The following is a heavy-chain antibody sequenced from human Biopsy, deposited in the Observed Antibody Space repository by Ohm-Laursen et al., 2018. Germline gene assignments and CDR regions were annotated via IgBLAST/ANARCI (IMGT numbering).Heavy chain of an antibody. V-gene: IGHV4-31*03. CDR2: IHSSGST. CDR3: ARDVYYYDGNAWDYFDF. D-gene: IGHD3-22*01. CDR1: GGSIGSGGYY. J-gene: IGHJ4*02. Sequence: TLSLTCSVSGGSIGSGGYYWSWVRQYPGKVLEWIGYIHSSGSTFYKASLESRLTISVDTSKNQFSLKMTSVTAADTAVYYCARDVYYYDGNAWDYFDFWGQGTLVTVSA.